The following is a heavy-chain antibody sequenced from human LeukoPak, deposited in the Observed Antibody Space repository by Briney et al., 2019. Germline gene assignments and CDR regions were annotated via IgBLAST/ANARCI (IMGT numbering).Heavy chain of an antibody. Sequence: SETLSLTCTVSGYSISSGYYWGWIRQPPGKGLEWIGSIYHSGSTNYNPSLKSRVTISVDTSKNQFSLKLSSVTAADTAVYYCARGGRWLQRGCLDYWGQGTLVTVSS. CDR2: IYHSGST. CDR1: GYSISSGYY. V-gene: IGHV4-38-2*02. CDR3: ARGGRWLQRGCLDY. D-gene: IGHD5-24*01. J-gene: IGHJ4*02.